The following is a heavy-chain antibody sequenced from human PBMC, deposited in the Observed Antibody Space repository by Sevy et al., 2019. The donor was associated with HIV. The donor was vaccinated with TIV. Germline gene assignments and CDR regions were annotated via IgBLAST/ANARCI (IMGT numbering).Heavy chain of an antibody. Sequence: GGSLRLSCAASGFTFSSYAMSWVRQAPGKGLEWVSAISGSGGSTYYADSVKGRFTISKDNSKNTLYLQMNSLRAEDTAVYYCAKGTARFLEWSGTQYFDYWGQGTLVTVSS. CDR2: ISGSGGST. CDR3: AKGTARFLEWSGTQYFDY. CDR1: GFTFSSYA. J-gene: IGHJ4*02. D-gene: IGHD3-3*01. V-gene: IGHV3-23*01.